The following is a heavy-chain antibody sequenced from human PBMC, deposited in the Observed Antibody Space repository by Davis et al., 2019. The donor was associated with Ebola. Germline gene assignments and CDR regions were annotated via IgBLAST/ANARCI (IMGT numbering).Heavy chain of an antibody. J-gene: IGHJ5*02. CDR1: GFTFSNAW. CDR3: TIGSYYDFWSGYPNWFDP. CDR2: IKSKTNGGTT. V-gene: IGHV3-15*01. Sequence: GGSLRLSCAASGFTFSNAWMSWVRQAPGKGLEWVGRIKSKTNGGTTDYAAPVKGRFTISRDDSKNTLYLQMNSLKTEDTAVYYCTIGSYYDFWSGYPNWFDPWGQGTLVTVSS. D-gene: IGHD3-3*01.